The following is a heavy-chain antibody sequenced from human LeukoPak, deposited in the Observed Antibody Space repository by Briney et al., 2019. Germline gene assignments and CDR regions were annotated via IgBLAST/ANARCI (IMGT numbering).Heavy chain of an antibody. CDR3: AYDFWSGYYTGYNWFEP. J-gene: IGHJ5*02. CDR1: GGTFSSYA. Sequence: SVKVSCKASGGTFSSYAISWVRQAPGQGLEWMGRIIPIFGTANYAQKFQGRVTITTDESTSTAYMELSSLRSEDTAVYYCAYDFWSGYYTGYNWFEPWGQGTLVTVSS. CDR2: IIPIFGTA. V-gene: IGHV1-69*05. D-gene: IGHD3-3*01.